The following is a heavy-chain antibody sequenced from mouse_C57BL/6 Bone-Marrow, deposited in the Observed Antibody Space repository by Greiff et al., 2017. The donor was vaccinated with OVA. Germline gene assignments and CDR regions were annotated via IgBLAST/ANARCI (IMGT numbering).Heavy chain of an antibody. CDR2: IYPRDGST. CDR3: ARGDDLAWFAY. Sequence: VQLQESGPELVKPGASVKLSCKASGYTFTSYDINWVKQRPGQGLEWIGWIYPRDGSTKYNVKFKGKATLTVDTSSSTAYMELHSLTSEDSAVYFCARGDDLAWFAYWGQGTLVTVSA. V-gene: IGHV1-85*01. J-gene: IGHJ3*01. CDR1: GYTFTSYD.